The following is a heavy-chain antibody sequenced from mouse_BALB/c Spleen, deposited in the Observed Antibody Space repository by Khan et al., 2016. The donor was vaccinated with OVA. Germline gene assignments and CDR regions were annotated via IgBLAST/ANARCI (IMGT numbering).Heavy chain of an antibody. CDR1: GYSITSDYA. J-gene: IGHJ2*01. CDR3: ARAVTVTTVVATDFDY. CDR2: ISYSGRT. D-gene: IGHD1-1*01. V-gene: IGHV3-2*02. Sequence: EVQLQESGPGLVKPSQSLSLTCTVTGYSITSDYAWNWIRQFPGNKLEWTGYISYSGRTSYNPSLKSRISITRDTSKNQFFLQFNSVTTEDPATYVGARAVTVTTVVATDFDYWGQGTTLTVSS.